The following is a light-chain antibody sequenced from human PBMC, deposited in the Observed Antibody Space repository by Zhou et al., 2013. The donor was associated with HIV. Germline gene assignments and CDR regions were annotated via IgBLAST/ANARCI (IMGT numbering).Light chain of an antibody. CDR3: QQYGHSPLT. CDR2: KAS. Sequence: IQMTQSPSSLSASVGDRVTITCRASQSISDWLAWYQQKPGKAPKLLIYKASSLESGVPSRFSGSGSGTDFTLTISRLEPEDFAVYYCQQYGHSPLTFGQGTRLEIK. V-gene: IGKV1-5*03. CDR1: QSISDW. J-gene: IGKJ5*01.